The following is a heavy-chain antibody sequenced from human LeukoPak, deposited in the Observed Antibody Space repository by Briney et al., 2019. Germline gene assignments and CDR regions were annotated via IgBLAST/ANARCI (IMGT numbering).Heavy chain of an antibody. CDR1: GFTFSAYA. D-gene: IGHD1-1*01. V-gene: IGHV3-64D*09. CDR2: ISSNGGSS. Sequence: GGSLRLSCSASGFTFSAYAMYWVRQAPGKGLECVSGISSNGGSSFYADSVKGRFTISRDNSKNTLYLQMSSLRAEDTAVYYCVKITSVTGGDCWGQGTRLTVSS. J-gene: IGHJ4*02. CDR3: VKITSVTGGDC.